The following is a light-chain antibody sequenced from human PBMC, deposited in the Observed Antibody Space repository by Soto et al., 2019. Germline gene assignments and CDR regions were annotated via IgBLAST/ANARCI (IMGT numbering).Light chain of an antibody. CDR2: IDN. Sequence: QSVLTQQPSASGTPGQRVTISCSGGSSNIGSNTVNWYQQLPGTAPKLFIYIDNQRPSGVPDRFSGSKSGTSASLAISGLQSEDEADYYCAAWDDGLNGWVFGGGTKLTVL. CDR1: SSNIGSNT. V-gene: IGLV1-44*01. J-gene: IGLJ3*02. CDR3: AAWDDGLNGWV.